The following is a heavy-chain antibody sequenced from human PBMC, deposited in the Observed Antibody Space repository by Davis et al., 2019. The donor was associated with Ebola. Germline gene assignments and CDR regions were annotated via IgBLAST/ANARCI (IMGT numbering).Heavy chain of an antibody. CDR1: GYSFTSYW. J-gene: IGHJ4*02. CDR2: MFPGDSET. CDR3: ARGTDGYNPGGYFDS. D-gene: IGHD5-24*01. Sequence: GESLKISCKGSGYSFTSYWIGWVRQLPGKGLECMGIMFPGDSETRYSPSFQGQVTISADKSISTAYLQWSSLKASDTAMYYCARGTDGYNPGGYFDSWGQGTLVTVSS. V-gene: IGHV5-51*01.